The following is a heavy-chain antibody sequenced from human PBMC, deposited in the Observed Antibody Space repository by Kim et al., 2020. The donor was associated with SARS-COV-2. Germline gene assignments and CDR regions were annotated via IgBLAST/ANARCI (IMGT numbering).Heavy chain of an antibody. CDR2: IYTSGST. CDR1: GGYISRYY. CDR3: ARDGVGATTLDLAFDI. Sequence: SETLSLTCSVSGGYISRYYWSWIRQPAGKGLEWIGRIYTSGSTNYNPSLKSRVTLSVDTSKNQFFLKLTSVTAADTAVYYCARDGVGATTLDLAFDIWGQGTMVTVSS. D-gene: IGHD1-26*01. J-gene: IGHJ3*02. V-gene: IGHV4-4*07.